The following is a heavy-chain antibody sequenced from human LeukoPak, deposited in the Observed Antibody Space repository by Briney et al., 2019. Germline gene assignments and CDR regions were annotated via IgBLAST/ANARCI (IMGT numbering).Heavy chain of an antibody. CDR1: GFTFSSYD. J-gene: IGHJ4*01. CDR2: IRTTGET. CDR3: GRGGTYSSSWPRIDY. Sequence: PGGSLRLSCAASGFTFSSYDMYWVRQTTGKGLEWVSAIRTTGETYYLGSVKGRFTISRENAKNSLYLQMNSLRAGDTAVYYCGRGGTYSSSWPRIDYWGHGTLVTVSS. V-gene: IGHV3-13*01. D-gene: IGHD6-13*01.